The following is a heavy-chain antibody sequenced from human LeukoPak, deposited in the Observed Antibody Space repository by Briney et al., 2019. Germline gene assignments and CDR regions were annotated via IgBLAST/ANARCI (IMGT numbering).Heavy chain of an antibody. J-gene: IGHJ4*02. D-gene: IGHD6-13*01. CDR2: ISAYNGNT. Sequence: ASVKVSCKASGYTFTSYGISWVRQAPGQGLEGMGWISAYNGNTNYAQKLQGRVTMTTDTSTSTAYMELRSLRSDDTAVYYCARDLGSCSSCQRDYWGQGTLVTVSS. V-gene: IGHV1-18*01. CDR3: ARDLGSCSSCQRDY. CDR1: GYTFTSYG.